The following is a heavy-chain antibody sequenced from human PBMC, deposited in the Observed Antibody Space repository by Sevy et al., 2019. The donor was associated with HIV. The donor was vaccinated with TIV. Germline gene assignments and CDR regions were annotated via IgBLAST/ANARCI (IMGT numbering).Heavy chain of an antibody. CDR2: ISNSGTTI. Sequence: GSLRLSCAASGFTFSSYEMNWVRQAPGKGLEWVSYISNSGTTISYSDSVGGRFSISRDNARNSLYLQMNSLRAEDTAVYYCAGDLPPSATTVAHFDYWGQGTLVTVSS. CDR1: GFTFSSYE. D-gene: IGHD4-17*01. V-gene: IGHV3-48*03. CDR3: AGDLPPSATTVAHFDY. J-gene: IGHJ4*02.